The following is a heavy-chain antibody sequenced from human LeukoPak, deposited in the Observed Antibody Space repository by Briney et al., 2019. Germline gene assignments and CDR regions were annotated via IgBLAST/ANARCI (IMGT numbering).Heavy chain of an antibody. Sequence: PGGSLRLSCAASGFTVSSNYMSWVRQAPGKGLEWVSVIYSGGSTYYADSVKGRFTISRDNSKNTLYLQMNSLRAEDTALYHCARGYCSSTSCYTEGVYFDYWGQGTLVTVSS. CDR1: GFTVSSNY. J-gene: IGHJ4*02. CDR3: ARGYCSSTSCYTEGVYFDY. CDR2: IYSGGST. D-gene: IGHD2-2*02. V-gene: IGHV3-53*01.